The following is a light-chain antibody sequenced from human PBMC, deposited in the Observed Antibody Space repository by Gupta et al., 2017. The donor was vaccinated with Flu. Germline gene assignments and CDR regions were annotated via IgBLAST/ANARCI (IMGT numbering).Light chain of an antibody. Sequence: QSALTQPPSASGSPGPSVTISCTGTSSDIGGYNYVSWYQQHPGKAPKLIISEVTKRPSGVPDRFSGSKSGNTASLTVSGLQAEDEADYFCSSYAGRNTLIFGGGTKLTVL. J-gene: IGLJ2*01. CDR1: SSDIGGYNY. CDR3: SSYAGRNTLI. CDR2: EVT. V-gene: IGLV2-8*01.